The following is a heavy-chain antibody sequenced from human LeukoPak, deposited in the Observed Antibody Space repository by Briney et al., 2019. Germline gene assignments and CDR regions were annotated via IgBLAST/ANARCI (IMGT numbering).Heavy chain of an antibody. V-gene: IGHV6-1*01. J-gene: IGHJ3*02. CDR2: TYYRSKWYN. CDR3: CHSLSGRTGAFDI. D-gene: IGHD2-21*01. CDR1: GYSVSSNSAA. Sequence: SQTLSLTCAISGYSVSSNSAAWNWIRQSPSRGLEWLGRTYYRSKWYNDYAVSVKSRITINPDTSKNQFSLQLDSVTPEDTAVYYCCHSLSGRTGAFDIWGRGTVVTVSS.